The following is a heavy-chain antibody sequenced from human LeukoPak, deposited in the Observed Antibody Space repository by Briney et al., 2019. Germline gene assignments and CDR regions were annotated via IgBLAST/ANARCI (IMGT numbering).Heavy chain of an antibody. CDR2: IYYTGGT. J-gene: IGHJ4*02. V-gene: IGHV4-59*08. Sequence: PSETLSLTCTVSGGSISPHYWSWIRQPPGKGLEYVGYIYYTGGTNYNPSLTSRATVSVDASKNQFSLKLSSVTATDTAVYYCARLGFCRGDNCLDDYWGQGTLVTVSS. D-gene: IGHD2-15*01. CDR3: ARLGFCRGDNCLDDY. CDR1: GGSISPHY.